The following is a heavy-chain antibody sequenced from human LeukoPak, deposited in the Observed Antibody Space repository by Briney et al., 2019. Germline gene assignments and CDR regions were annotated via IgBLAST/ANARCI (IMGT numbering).Heavy chain of an antibody. CDR3: ARVRTVTMAIDS. Sequence: PSETLSLTCSVSGASISSYYWSWIRQPPGKGLEWIAFVYNSGSTKYNPSLKSRGTISLDTSKNQLSLKLSSVTAADTAVYHCARVRTVTMAIDSWGQGTLVTVSS. V-gene: IGHV4-59*08. CDR1: GASISSYY. D-gene: IGHD4-11*01. J-gene: IGHJ5*01. CDR2: VYNSGST.